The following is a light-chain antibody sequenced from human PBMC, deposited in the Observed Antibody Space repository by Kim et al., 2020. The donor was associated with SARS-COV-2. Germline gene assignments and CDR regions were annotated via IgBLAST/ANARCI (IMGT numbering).Light chain of an antibody. J-gene: IGKJ4*01. CDR1: RTLSSSY. CDR3: QQFGA. CDR2: DAS. V-gene: IGKV3-20*01. Sequence: TLCLHPGERAPASCRASRTLSSSYLAWYQQSPGQAPRLLIYDASRRASGIPERFSGSGSGTDFALTISRLEPEDSAVYYCQQFGAFGGGTKVDI.